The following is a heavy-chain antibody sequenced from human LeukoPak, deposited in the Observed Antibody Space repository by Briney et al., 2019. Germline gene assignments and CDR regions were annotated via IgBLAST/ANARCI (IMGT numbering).Heavy chain of an antibody. D-gene: IGHD4-11*01. CDR2: ISGSGGST. V-gene: IGHV3-23*01. CDR1: VLTFSRYA. Sequence: GGSLRLSCAASVLTFSRYAMSWVRQAPGKGLEGVSAISGSGGSTYYPDSVKGRFTISRDNSKNTLYLQMNSLRAEDPAVYDCAKDPTVTCVSYYFDYWGQGTLVTVSS. J-gene: IGHJ4*02. CDR3: AKDPTVTCVSYYFDY.